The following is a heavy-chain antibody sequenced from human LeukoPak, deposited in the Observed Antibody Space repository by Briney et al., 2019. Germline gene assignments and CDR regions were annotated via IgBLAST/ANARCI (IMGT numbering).Heavy chain of an antibody. CDR2: IHSGGSA. V-gene: IGHV3-66*01. CDR1: GFIVSSKY. Sequence: GGSLRLSCAASGFIVSSKYMSWVRQAPGKGLEWVSVIHSGGSAYYADSVKGRFTISRDNSKHTLYLQMNSLRAEDTAVYYCARIDYGDYYWGQGTLVTVSS. CDR3: ARIDYGDYY. J-gene: IGHJ4*02. D-gene: IGHD4-17*01.